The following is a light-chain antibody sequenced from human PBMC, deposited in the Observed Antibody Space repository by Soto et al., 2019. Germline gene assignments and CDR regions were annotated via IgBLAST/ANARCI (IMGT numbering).Light chain of an antibody. J-gene: IGKJ4*01. Sequence: EIVMTQSPATLSVSPGERATLSCRASQSVSTNLAWYQQKPGQAPRLLIYGASTRTTVVPARFSGSGSGTELTLTISSLQSEDLAVYFCHQYNNWPVTFGGGTKVEIK. CDR2: GAS. CDR1: QSVSTN. V-gene: IGKV3-15*01. CDR3: HQYNNWPVT.